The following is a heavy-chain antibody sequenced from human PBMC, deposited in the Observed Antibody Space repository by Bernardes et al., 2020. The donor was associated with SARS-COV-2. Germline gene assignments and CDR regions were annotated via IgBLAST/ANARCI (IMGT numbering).Heavy chain of an antibody. CDR3: ARDNGDGYNSADWYFDL. V-gene: IGHV3-33*01. CDR1: GFTFSSYG. D-gene: IGHD1-1*01. J-gene: IGHJ2*01. Sequence: GSLRLSCAASGFTFSSYGMHWVRQAPGKGLEWVAVIWYDGSNKYYADSVKGRFTISRDNSKNTLYLQMNSLRAEDTAVYYCARDNGDGYNSADWYFDLWGRGTLVTVSS. CDR2: IWYDGSNK.